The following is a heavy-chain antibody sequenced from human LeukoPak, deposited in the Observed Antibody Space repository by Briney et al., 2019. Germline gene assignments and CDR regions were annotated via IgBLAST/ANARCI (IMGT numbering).Heavy chain of an antibody. CDR2: IYSGGST. Sequence: GGSLRLSCAASGFTVSSNYMSWVRQAPGKGLEWVSVIYSGGSTYYADSVKGRFTISKDNSKNTLYLQMNSLRAEDTAVYYCARYFYDSSGYPYYFDYWGQGTLVTVSS. V-gene: IGHV3-53*01. CDR1: GFTVSSNY. D-gene: IGHD3-22*01. J-gene: IGHJ4*02. CDR3: ARYFYDSSGYPYYFDY.